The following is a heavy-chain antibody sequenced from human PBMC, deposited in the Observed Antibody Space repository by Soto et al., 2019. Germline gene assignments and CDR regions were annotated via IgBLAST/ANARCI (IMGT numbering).Heavy chain of an antibody. CDR2: INSDGSST. CDR1: GCNFISYW. J-gene: IGHJ4*02. CDR3: VRDSPTVLELFDY. D-gene: IGHD1-7*01. V-gene: IGHV3-74*01. Sequence: PGGSLRLSSASSGCNFISYWMHWVRQTPGKGLVWVSRINSDGSSTNYADSVKGRFTISRDNAKNTVYLQMNSLRAEDTAMYYCVRDSPTVLELFDYWGQGTLVTVSS.